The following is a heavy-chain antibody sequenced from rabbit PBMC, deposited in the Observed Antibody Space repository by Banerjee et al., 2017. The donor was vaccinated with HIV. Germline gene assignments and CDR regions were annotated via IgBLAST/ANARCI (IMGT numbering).Heavy chain of an antibody. CDR3: ARGGYTYGDAVYAAAGLGL. D-gene: IGHD6-1*01. Sequence: QSLEESGGDLVKPGTSLTLTCTASGFSFSVRYYMCWVRQAPGKGLEWSACIYVGSSGDTYYASWAKGRFTISKTSSTTVTLQMTSLTAADTATYFCARGGYTYGDAVYAAAGLGLWGPGTLVTVS. J-gene: IGHJ4*01. V-gene: IGHV1S40*01. CDR2: IYVGSSGDT. CDR1: GFSFSVRYY.